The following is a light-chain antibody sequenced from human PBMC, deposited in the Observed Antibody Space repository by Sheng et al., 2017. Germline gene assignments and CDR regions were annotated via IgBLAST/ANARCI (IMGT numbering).Light chain of an antibody. J-gene: IGKJ1*01. CDR1: QSISSW. CDR2: KAS. CDR3: QQYNSYSWT. Sequence: DIQMTQSPSTLSASVGDRVTITCRASQSISSWLAWYQQKPGKAPKLLIYKASSLESGVPVQGSAAVDLGQEFTLTISSLQPDDFATYYCQQYNSYSWTFGQGTKVE. V-gene: IGKV1-5*03.